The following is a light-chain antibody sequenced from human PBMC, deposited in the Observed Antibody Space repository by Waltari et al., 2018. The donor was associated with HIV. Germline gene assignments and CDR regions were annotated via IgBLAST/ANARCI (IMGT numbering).Light chain of an antibody. CDR3: AAWDDSLSGAV. J-gene: IGLJ7*01. Sequence: QSVLTQPPSASGTPGQRVTISCSGSSSNIGSHSVYWYQQLPGTAPKLLIYRNNQRPSGVPDRFAGSKSGTAASLAISGLRSEDEADYYCAAWDDSLSGAVFGGGTQLTVL. CDR2: RNN. CDR1: SSNIGSHS. V-gene: IGLV1-47*01.